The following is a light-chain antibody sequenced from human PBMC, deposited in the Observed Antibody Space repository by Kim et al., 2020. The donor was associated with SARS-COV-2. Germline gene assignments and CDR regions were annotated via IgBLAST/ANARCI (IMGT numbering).Light chain of an antibody. CDR3: QVWDSSTKGV. CDR1: KLGDKY. V-gene: IGLV3-1*01. CDR2: QDT. Sequence: VSPGQTASITCSGDKLGDKYVCWYQQKPGQSPAPVIFQDTKRPSGIPERFSGSKSGNTATLTISETQPTDEAYYYCQVWDSSTKGVFGGGTQLTVL. J-gene: IGLJ3*02.